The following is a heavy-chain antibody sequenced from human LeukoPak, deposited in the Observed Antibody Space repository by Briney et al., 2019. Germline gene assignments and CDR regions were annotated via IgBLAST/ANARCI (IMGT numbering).Heavy chain of an antibody. D-gene: IGHD1-26*01. Sequence: GGSLRLSCAASGFTFSRSWMTWVRQAPGKGPEWVASINEDGSEIHYVDSVKGRFTISRDNAKSTLYLQMNSLRAEDTAVYYCVRVRGGSGRSYAADAFDIWGQGTMVTVSS. CDR2: INEDGSEI. V-gene: IGHV3-7*01. CDR3: VRVRGGSGRSYAADAFDI. CDR1: GFTFSRSW. J-gene: IGHJ3*02.